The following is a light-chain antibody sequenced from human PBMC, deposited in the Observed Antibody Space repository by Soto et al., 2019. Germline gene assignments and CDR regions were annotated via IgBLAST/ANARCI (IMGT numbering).Light chain of an antibody. CDR2: EVS. J-gene: IGLJ1*01. CDR3: SSYAGSPEV. Sequence: QSVLTQPPSASGSPGQSVTISCTGTSSDVGGYNYVSWYQQHPGKAPKLLIYEVSKRPSGVPDRFSGSKSGNTASLTVSGLQAEDEADYHCSSYAGSPEVFGTGTKVTVL. V-gene: IGLV2-8*01. CDR1: SSDVGGYNY.